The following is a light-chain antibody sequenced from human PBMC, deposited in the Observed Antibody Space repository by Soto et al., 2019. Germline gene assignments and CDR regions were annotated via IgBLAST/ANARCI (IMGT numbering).Light chain of an antibody. J-gene: IGKJ5*01. CDR1: QSVSSN. V-gene: IGKV3-15*01. CDR2: GAS. CDR3: QQYNNWPPIT. Sequence: EIVMTQSPATLSVTTGERATLSCMASQSVSSNLAWYQQKPGQAPRLLIYGASTRATGIPARFSGSGSGTEFTLTISSLQSEDFAVYYCQQYNNWPPITFGQGTRLEIK.